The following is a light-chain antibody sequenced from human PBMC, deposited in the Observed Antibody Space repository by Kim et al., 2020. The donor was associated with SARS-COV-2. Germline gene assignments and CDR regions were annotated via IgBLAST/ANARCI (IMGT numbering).Light chain of an antibody. CDR1: SNVVGGYNY. J-gene: IGLJ2*01. Sequence: SFTSSCTGNSNVVGGYNYDSWYQQHPGKAPELMIYDVRNRPPGVSNRFSGSKCGNTASLTISGLQADDEADYYSSSYTSSNNLYVLFGGGTQLTVL. V-gene: IGLV2-14*03. CDR2: DVR. CDR3: SSYTSSNNLYVL.